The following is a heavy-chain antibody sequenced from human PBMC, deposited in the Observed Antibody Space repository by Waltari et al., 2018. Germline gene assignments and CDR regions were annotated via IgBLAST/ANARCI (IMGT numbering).Heavy chain of an antibody. V-gene: IGHV3-48*04. Sequence: EVKLVCSGGGLLQPGGSLSLSWAASGMTFTTYSMHWVRQAPGKGLEWIAYVSGDSGYIYYADAVRGRFTISRDNSQNSMYLQMNNLRADDTAVYYCAGIRRGFWFFDLWGRGTLVTVSS. J-gene: IGHJ2*01. CDR1: GMTFTTYS. CDR2: VSGDSGYI. D-gene: IGHD3-10*01. CDR3: AGIRRGFWFFDL.